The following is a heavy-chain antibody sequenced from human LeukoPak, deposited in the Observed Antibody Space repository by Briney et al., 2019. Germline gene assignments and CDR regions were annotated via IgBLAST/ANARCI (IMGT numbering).Heavy chain of an antibody. D-gene: IGHD3-9*01. J-gene: IGHJ4*02. Sequence: ASVKVSCKVSGYTLTELSMHWVRQAPGKGLEWMGGFDPEDGETIYAQKFQGRVTMTEDTSTDTAYMELSSLRSEDTAVYYCATGVSHYDILTGYRDYWGQGTLVTVSS. CDR1: GYTLTELS. V-gene: IGHV1-24*01. CDR2: FDPEDGET. CDR3: ATGVSHYDILTGYRDY.